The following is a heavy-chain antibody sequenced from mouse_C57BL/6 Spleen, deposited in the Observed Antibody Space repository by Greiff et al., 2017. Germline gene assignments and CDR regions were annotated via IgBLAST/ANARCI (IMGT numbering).Heavy chain of an antibody. CDR3: ARRDYEEGFAY. CDR2: IYPGDGDT. V-gene: IGHV1-80*01. CDR1: GFAFSSYW. J-gene: IGHJ3*01. D-gene: IGHD2-4*01. Sequence: VKLQESGAELVKPGASVKISCKASGFAFSSYWMNWVKQRPGKGLEWIGQIYPGDGDTNYNGKFKGKATLTADKSSSTAYMQRSSLTSEDSAVYFCARRDYEEGFAYWGQGTLVTVSA.